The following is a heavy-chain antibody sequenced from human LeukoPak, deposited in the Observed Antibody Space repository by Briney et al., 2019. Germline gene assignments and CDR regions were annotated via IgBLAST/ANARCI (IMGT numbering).Heavy chain of an antibody. Sequence: GESLKISCKGSGYSFTSYWIGWVRQMPGKGLEWMGIIYPGDSDTRYSPSFQGQVTISADKSISTAYLQWSSLKASDTAMYHCARRKYYYDNSGYYPFDYWGQGTLVTVSS. CDR3: ARRKYYYDNSGYYPFDY. CDR1: GYSFTSYW. D-gene: IGHD3-22*01. J-gene: IGHJ4*02. CDR2: IYPGDSDT. V-gene: IGHV5-51*01.